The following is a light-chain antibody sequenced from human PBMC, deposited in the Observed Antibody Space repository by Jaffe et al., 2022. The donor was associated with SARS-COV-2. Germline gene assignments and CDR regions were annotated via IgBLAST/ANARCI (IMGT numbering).Light chain of an antibody. CDR2: GAS. V-gene: IGKV3-15*01. Sequence: ETVLTQSPATLSVSPGERATLSCRASQSVSSNLAWYQQKPGQAPRLVIFGASSRATGIPVRFSGTGSGTEFTLTISSLQSEDFAVYYCQQYHDWPPRTFGQGTKVEI. J-gene: IGKJ1*01. CDR3: QQYHDWPPRT. CDR1: QSVSSN.